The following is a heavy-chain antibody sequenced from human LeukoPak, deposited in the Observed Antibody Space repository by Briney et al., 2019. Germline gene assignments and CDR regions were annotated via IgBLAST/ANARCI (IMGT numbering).Heavy chain of an antibody. CDR1: GFTFSSYG. V-gene: IGHV3-30*18. CDR2: ISYDGSNK. CDR3: AKDGGLYGGNYFDP. D-gene: IGHD4-23*01. J-gene: IGHJ5*02. Sequence: GRSLRLSCAASGFTFSSYGMHWVRQAPGKGLEWVAVISYDGSNKYYADSVKGRFTISRDNSKNTLYLQMNSLRAEDTAVYYCAKDGGLYGGNYFDPWGQGTLVTVSS.